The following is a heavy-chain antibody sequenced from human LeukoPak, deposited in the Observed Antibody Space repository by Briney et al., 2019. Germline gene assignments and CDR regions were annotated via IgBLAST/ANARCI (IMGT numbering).Heavy chain of an antibody. V-gene: IGHV3-66*01. CDR1: GLTVSSNY. CDR3: ARGRTGTLGY. D-gene: IGHD1-1*01. J-gene: IGHJ4*02. Sequence: GGSLRLSCAASGLTVSSNYMSWVRQAPGKGLEWVSVIYSGGSTYYADSVKDRFTISRDYSKNTLYLQMNSLRAEDTAVYYCARGRTGTLGYWGQGTLVTVSS. CDR2: IYSGGST.